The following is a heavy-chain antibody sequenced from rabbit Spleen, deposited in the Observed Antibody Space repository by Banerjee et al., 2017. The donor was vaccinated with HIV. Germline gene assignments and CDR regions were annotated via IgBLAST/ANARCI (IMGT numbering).Heavy chain of an antibody. V-gene: IGHV1S45*01. CDR3: ARDLASVVGGNFNL. D-gene: IGHD3-1*01. Sequence: QEQLEESGGGLVQPEGSLTLTCKASGFSFSTNYVMCWVRQAPGKGLEWIACINAYTGKPVYASWAKGRFTISRTSSTTVTLQKTSRTAADAATYFCARDLASVVGGNFNLWGPGTLVTVS. CDR1: GFSFSTNYV. CDR2: INAYTGKP. J-gene: IGHJ4*01.